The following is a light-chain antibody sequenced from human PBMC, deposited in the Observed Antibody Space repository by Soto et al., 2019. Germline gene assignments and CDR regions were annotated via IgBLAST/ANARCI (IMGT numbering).Light chain of an antibody. Sequence: QAVVTQPPSASGSPGQSVTISCTGTKNDIGVYDFVSWYQHHPGKAPRLIIYGVVQRPSGVPDRFSGSKSGNTASLTVSGLQAADEADYFCKSYAGSNTYVFGSGTKLTVL. CDR2: GVV. V-gene: IGLV2-8*01. CDR1: KNDIGVYDF. J-gene: IGLJ1*01. CDR3: KSYAGSNTYV.